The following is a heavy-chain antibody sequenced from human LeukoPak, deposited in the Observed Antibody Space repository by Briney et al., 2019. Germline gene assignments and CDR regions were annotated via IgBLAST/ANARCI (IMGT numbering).Heavy chain of an antibody. J-gene: IGHJ4*02. D-gene: IGHD2-2*01. V-gene: IGHV1-18*01. Sequence: ASVKVSCKGSGYTFTSYGISWVRQAPGQGLEWMGWISAYNGNTNYAQKLQGRVTMTTDTSTSTAYMELRSLRSDDTAVYYCATGYCSSTSCYYFDYWGQGTLVTVSS. CDR2: ISAYNGNT. CDR1: GYTFTSYG. CDR3: ATGYCSSTSCYYFDY.